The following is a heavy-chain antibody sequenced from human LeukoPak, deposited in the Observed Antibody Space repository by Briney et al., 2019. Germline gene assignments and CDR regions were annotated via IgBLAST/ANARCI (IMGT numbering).Heavy chain of an antibody. CDR3: ARGGSGYSDGAFDI. Sequence: SETLSLTCTVSGGSISSSSYYWGWIRQPPGKGLEWIGSIYYSGSTYYNPSLKSRVTISVDTSKNQFSLKLSSVTAADTAVYYCARGGSGYSDGAFDIWGRGTMVTVSS. J-gene: IGHJ3*02. CDR1: GGSISSSSYY. CDR2: IYYSGST. V-gene: IGHV4-39*07. D-gene: IGHD3-22*01.